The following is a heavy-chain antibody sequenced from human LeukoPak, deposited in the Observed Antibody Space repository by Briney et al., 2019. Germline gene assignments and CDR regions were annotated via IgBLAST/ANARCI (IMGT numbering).Heavy chain of an antibody. CDR1: GFTFANHG. Sequence: GGSLRLSCAASGFTFANHGMDWVRQAPGKGLEWLAVISHDGSRIYYAESVKGRFTISRDNSRNTLDLQMNSLRAEDTAVYYCAKDSYYYDSSGYYLFGSSLDYWGQGTLVTVSS. CDR3: AKDSYYYDSSGYYLFGSSLDY. D-gene: IGHD3-22*01. CDR2: ISHDGSRI. V-gene: IGHV3-30*04. J-gene: IGHJ4*02.